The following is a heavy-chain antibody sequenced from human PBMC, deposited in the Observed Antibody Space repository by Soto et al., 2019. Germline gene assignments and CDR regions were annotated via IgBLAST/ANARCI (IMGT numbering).Heavy chain of an antibody. D-gene: IGHD6-19*01. CDR1: GFTFSYYA. J-gene: IGHJ4*02. CDR2: ITGSGGNI. CDR3: ASLEQWLPRDY. V-gene: IGHV3-23*01. Sequence: EVQLLESGGGLVQPGGSLRLSCAASGFTFSYYAMSWVRQAPGKGPEWVSGITGSGGNIYYADSVKGRFIISRDNSKNTLSLQMNSLRVEDTAVYYCASLEQWLPRDYWGQGTLVTVSS.